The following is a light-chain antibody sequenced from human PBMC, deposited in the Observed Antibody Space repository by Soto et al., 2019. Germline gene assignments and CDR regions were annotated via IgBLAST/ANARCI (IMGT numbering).Light chain of an antibody. J-gene: IGKJ4*01. CDR3: QQYYSTPLT. CDR1: PSVLWSNNKNY. CDR2: WAS. V-gene: IGKV4-1*01. Sequence: DFVMTQSPDSLTVSLGERATINCKSSPSVLWSNNKNYLAWYQQKPGQSPKLLIYWASTRESGVPDRFSGSGSGTDFTLTISSLQAEDGAVYYCQQYYSTPLTFGGGTKVEIK.